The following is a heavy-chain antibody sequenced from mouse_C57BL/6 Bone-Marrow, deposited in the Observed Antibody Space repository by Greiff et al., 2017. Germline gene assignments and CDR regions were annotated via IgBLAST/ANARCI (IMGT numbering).Heavy chain of an antibody. CDR2: FYPGSGST. J-gene: IGHJ3*01. CDR3: ARPVYSSSRFAY. D-gene: IGHD1-1*01. CDR1: GYTFTEYT. V-gene: IGHV1-62-2*01. Sequence: QVQLMESGAELVKPGASVKLSCKASGYTFTEYTIHWVKQRSGQGLEWIGCFYPGSGSTKYNEKFKNKATLTADKSSSTVYMELRRMTSEASAVDVCARPVYSSSRFAYWGQGTLVTVSA.